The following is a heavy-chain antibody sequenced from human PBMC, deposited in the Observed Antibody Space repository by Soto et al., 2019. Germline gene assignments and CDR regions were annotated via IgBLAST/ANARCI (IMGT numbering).Heavy chain of an antibody. D-gene: IGHD4-17*01. Sequence: GGSLRLSCAASGFTFSSYAMSWVRQAPGKGLEWVSAISGSGGSTYYADSVKGRFTISRDNSKNTLYLQMNSLRAEDTAVYYWSKSNDYGGAFYIWGKGTLVTVAS. J-gene: IGHJ4*02. CDR3: SKSNDYGGAFYI. CDR1: GFTFSSYA. V-gene: IGHV3-23*01. CDR2: ISGSGGST.